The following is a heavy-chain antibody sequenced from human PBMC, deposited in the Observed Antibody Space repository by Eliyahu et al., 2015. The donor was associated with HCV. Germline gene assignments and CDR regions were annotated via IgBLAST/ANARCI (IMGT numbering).Heavy chain of an antibody. CDR1: GWSFSDYY. J-gene: IGHJ4*02. CDR3: AKSPPHSSSWAFDY. CDR2: XNHNGST. D-gene: IGHD6-13*01. Sequence: QAQLQQWGAGVLKPSETLSLTCAVYGWSFSDYYWSWXRQPPGKGLEXIGEXNHNGSTNYNPSLKSRVTISIDTPKNQFYLDLTSVTAASDTAVYYCAKSPPHSSSWAFDYWGQGTLVTVFS. V-gene: IGHV4-34*01.